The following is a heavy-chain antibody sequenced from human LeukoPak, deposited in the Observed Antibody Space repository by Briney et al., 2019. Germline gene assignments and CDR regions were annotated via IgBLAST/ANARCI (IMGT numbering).Heavy chain of an antibody. Sequence: GGSLRLSCAASGFTFSSYSMNWVREAPGKGLEWVSSISSSSSYIYYADSVKGRFTISRDNAKNSLYLQMNSLRAEDSAVYYCARDSSSSNFDYWGQGTLVTVSS. CDR1: GFTFSSYS. J-gene: IGHJ4*02. CDR3: ARDSSSSNFDY. V-gene: IGHV3-21*01. D-gene: IGHD6-13*01. CDR2: ISSSSSYI.